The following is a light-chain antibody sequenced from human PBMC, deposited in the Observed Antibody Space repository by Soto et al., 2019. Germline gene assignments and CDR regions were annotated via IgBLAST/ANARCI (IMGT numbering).Light chain of an antibody. CDR1: QGISSS. CDR2: EAS. J-gene: IGKJ5*01. V-gene: IGKV1-9*01. Sequence: QLTQSPSSLSASIGARVTITCRASQGISSSLAWYQQEPGKAPNLLIYEASTLQSGVPSRFSGRGSGTDFTLTISGLHPEDFATDYCQQYITYSTFGQGTRLEIK. CDR3: QQYITYST.